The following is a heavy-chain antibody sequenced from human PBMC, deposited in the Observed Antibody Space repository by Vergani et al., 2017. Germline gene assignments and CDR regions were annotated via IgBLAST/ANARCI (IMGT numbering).Heavy chain of an antibody. CDR3: AKDGAPKLYCSGGSCYSSRWFDP. V-gene: IGHV3-23*01. CDR1: GFTFSSYA. Sequence: EVQLLESGGGLVQPGGSLRLSCAASGFTFSSYAMSWVRQAPGKGLEWVSVISGSGGSTYYADSVKGRFPISRDNSKNTLLLQMNSLRAEDTAVYYCAKDGAPKLYCSGGSCYSSRWFDPWGQGTLVTVSS. CDR2: ISGSGGST. J-gene: IGHJ5*02. D-gene: IGHD2-15*01.